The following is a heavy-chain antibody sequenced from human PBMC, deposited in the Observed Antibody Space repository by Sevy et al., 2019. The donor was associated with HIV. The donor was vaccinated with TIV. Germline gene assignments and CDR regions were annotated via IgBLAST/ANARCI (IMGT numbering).Heavy chain of an antibody. Sequence: ASVKVSCKVSGSTLTKLSMHWVRQAPGKGLEWMGRFDPEDGETIYAQKFKGRVTMTEDKSTDKAYMEVRSLSSEDTAVYFCASAREYYEDNSGYLDYWGQGTLVTVSS. D-gene: IGHD3-22*01. CDR1: GSTLTKLS. J-gene: IGHJ4*02. CDR2: FDPEDGET. V-gene: IGHV1-24*01. CDR3: ASAREYYEDNSGYLDY.